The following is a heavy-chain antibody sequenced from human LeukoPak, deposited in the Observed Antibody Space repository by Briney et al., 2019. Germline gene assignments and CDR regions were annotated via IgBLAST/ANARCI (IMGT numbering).Heavy chain of an antibody. CDR1: GFTFRSYG. Sequence: PGRSLRLSCAASGFTFRSYGMHWVRQAPGKGLEWVAVIWYDGSSQYYADTVKGRFTISRDNSNNTLFLQMNSLRAEDTAVYYCAKRITTPGPYFDYWGQGTLVTVSS. CDR3: AKRITTPGPYFDY. D-gene: IGHD6-13*01. V-gene: IGHV3-33*06. CDR2: IWYDGSSQ. J-gene: IGHJ4*02.